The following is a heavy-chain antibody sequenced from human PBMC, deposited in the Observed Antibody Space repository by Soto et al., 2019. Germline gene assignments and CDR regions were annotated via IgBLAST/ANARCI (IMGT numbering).Heavy chain of an antibody. Sequence: QVQLVESGGGVVPPGRSLKLSCIASGFAFGSHGMHWVRQVSGKGLEWVAVISHDGQNQYYRAHVKGRFTISRDNSKNSLFLEVHSLRVEDTAVYYCARERADIVVAPVATSGMDVWGQGTAVTVSS. CDR3: ARERADIVVAPVATSGMDV. V-gene: IGHV3-30*03. CDR2: ISHDGQNQ. J-gene: IGHJ6*02. D-gene: IGHD2-2*01. CDR1: GFAFGSHG.